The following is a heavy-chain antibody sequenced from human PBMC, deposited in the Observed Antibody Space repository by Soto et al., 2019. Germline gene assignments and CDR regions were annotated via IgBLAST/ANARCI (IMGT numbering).Heavy chain of an antibody. J-gene: IGHJ4*02. CDR2: MTPNSGNT. V-gene: IGHV1-8*02. CDR3: ARNLYNTGDFDH. CDR1: GYTFTNYD. Sequence: QVQLMQSGAEVRKPGASVKVSCKASGYTFTNYDINWVRQATGQGLEWLGWMTPNSGNTGYAQKFQGRVTMTRDTDRSTAYMELRSLTSEDTAVYYCARNLYNTGDFDHWGQGTLVTVSS. D-gene: IGHD3-16*01.